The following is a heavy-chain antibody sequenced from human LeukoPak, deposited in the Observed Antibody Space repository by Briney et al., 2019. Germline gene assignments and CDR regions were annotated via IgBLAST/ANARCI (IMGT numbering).Heavy chain of an antibody. Sequence: SETLSLTCTVSGGSITNHFWSWIRQPPGKGLEWIGYINYIGSTNYNPSLKSRVTISVDTSKNQFSLKLTSVTAADTAVYYCARESVAGTLFDYWGQGTLVTVSS. V-gene: IGHV4-59*11. CDR3: ARESVAGTLFDY. J-gene: IGHJ4*02. CDR2: INYIGST. CDR1: GGSITNHF. D-gene: IGHD6-19*01.